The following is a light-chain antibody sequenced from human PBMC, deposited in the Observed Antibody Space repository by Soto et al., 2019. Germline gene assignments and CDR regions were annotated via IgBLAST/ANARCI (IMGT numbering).Light chain of an antibody. CDR1: QSVSSSY. CDR3: QQYGSPSYT. J-gene: IGKJ2*01. V-gene: IGKV3-20*01. Sequence: EIVLTQSPGTLYLSPGERATLSLRASQSVSSSYLAWYQQKPGQAPRLLIYGASSRATGIPDRFSGSVSGTDFTLTISRLEPEDCAVYYCQQYGSPSYTFGQGTKLEIK. CDR2: GAS.